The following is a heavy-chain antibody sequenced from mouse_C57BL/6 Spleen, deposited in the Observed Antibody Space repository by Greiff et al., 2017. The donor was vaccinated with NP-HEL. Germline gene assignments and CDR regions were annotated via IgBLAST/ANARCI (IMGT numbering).Heavy chain of an antibody. Sequence: VQLKQSGPELVKPGASVQIPCKASGYTFTDYNMDWVKQSHGKSLEWIGDINPNNGGTIYNQKFKGKATLTVDKSSSTAYMELRSLTSEDTAVYYCARWRASYYYYCDYWGQGTTLTVSS. V-gene: IGHV1-18*01. CDR1: GYTFTDYN. J-gene: IGHJ2*01. D-gene: IGHD2-10*01. CDR2: INPNNGGT. CDR3: ARWRASYYYYCDY.